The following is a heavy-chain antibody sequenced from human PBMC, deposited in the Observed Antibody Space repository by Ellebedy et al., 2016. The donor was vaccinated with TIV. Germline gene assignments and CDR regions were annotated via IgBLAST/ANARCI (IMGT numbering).Heavy chain of an antibody. CDR3: ARVREIATVFRALDY. V-gene: IGHV3-64*01. Sequence: GESLKISCAASGFTFSTYAMHWVRQAPGRGLEYVSTMSINGATTYYASSVKGGFTISRDNSKNTLYLQMGSLRADDTAIYYCARVREIATVFRALDYWGQGTLVTVSS. CDR2: MSINGATT. D-gene: IGHD2-21*01. CDR1: GFTFSTYA. J-gene: IGHJ4*02.